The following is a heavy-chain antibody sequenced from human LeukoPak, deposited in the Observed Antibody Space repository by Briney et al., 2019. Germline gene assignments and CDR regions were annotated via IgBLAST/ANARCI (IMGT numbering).Heavy chain of an antibody. Sequence: PGGSLRLSCAASGFTFSDYYMSWIRQAPGKGLEWVSYISSSGSTIYYADSVKGRFTISRDNAKNSLYLQMNSLRAEDTAMYYCAKQRLVVVTRDACDIWGQGTMVTVSS. J-gene: IGHJ3*02. CDR1: GFTFSDYY. V-gene: IGHV3-11*01. CDR2: ISSSGSTI. D-gene: IGHD2-21*02. CDR3: AKQRLVVVTRDACDI.